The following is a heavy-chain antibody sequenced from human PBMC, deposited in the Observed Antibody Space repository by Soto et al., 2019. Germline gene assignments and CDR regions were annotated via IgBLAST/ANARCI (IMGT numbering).Heavy chain of an antibody. V-gene: IGHV1-69*01. Sequence: QVQLLQSGAEVKKPGSSVKVSCKASRGTFSSYAISWVRQAPGQGLEWMGGIIPLFGSTNYAQKFQGRITIAADESTSTAYLELTSLRSEDTAIYYCARVTYYGSGTYNWFDPWGQGTLVTVSS. D-gene: IGHD3-10*01. CDR3: ARVTYYGSGTYNWFDP. CDR1: RGTFSSYA. J-gene: IGHJ5*02. CDR2: IIPLFGST.